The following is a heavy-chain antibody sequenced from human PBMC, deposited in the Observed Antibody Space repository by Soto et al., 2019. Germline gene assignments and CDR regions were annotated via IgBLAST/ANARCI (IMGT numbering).Heavy chain of an antibody. D-gene: IGHD3-16*01. CDR2: IYYSGST. CDR3: ARYMKRDYFDY. J-gene: IGHJ4*01. CDR1: GGSISSGGYY. V-gene: IGHV4-31*03. Sequence: SETLSLTCTVSGGSISSGGYYWGGIRQHPGKGLEWIGYIYYSGSTYYNPSLKSRVTISVDTSKNQFSLKLSSVTAADTAVYYCARYMKRDYFDYWGQGTLVTVSS.